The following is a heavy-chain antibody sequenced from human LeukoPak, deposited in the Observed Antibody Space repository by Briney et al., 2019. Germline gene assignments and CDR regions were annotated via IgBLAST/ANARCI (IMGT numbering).Heavy chain of an antibody. CDR1: GGSISSGSYY. J-gene: IGHJ4*02. Sequence: SETLSLTCTVSGGSISSGSYYWSWIRQPAGKGLEWIGRIYTSGSTNYNPSLKSRVTISVDTSKNQFSLKLSSVTAADTAVYYCARRERYSSGWSFDYWGQGTLVTVSS. CDR3: ARRERYSSGWSFDY. V-gene: IGHV4-61*02. D-gene: IGHD6-19*01. CDR2: IYTSGST.